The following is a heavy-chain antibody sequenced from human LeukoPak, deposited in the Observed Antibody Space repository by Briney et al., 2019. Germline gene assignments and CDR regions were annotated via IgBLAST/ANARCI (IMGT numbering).Heavy chain of an antibody. CDR2: IYHSGST. Sequence: PSQTLSLTCTVSGGSISSGGYYWSWIRQPPGKGLEWIGYIYHSGSTYYNPSLKSRVTISVDRSKNQFSLKLSSVTAADTAVYYCARAPYSSSTKIRAFDIWGQGTMVTVSS. V-gene: IGHV4-30-2*01. J-gene: IGHJ3*02. CDR1: GGSISSGGYY. D-gene: IGHD6-6*01. CDR3: ARAPYSSSTKIRAFDI.